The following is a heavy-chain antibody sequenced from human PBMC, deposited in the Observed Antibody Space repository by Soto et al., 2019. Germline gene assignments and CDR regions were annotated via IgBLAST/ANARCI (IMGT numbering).Heavy chain of an antibody. J-gene: IGHJ6*02. CDR1: GGSFSGYY. D-gene: IGHD3-9*01. CDR3: AWGDYDILTGYHYGMDV. V-gene: IGHV4-34*01. CDR2: INHSGST. Sequence: SETLSLTCAVYGGSFSGYYWSWIRQPPGKGLEWIGEINHSGSTYYNPSLKSRVTISVDTSKNQFSLKLSSVTAADTAVYYCAWGDYDILTGYHYGMDVWGQGTPVTVS.